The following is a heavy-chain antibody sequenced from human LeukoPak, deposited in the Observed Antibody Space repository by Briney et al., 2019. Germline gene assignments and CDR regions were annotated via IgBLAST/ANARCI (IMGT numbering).Heavy chain of an antibody. CDR3: ARDDSGGLYYYYYYMDV. CDR1: GFTFSSYW. CDR2: IKQDGSEK. D-gene: IGHD3-22*01. V-gene: IGHV3-7*01. J-gene: IGHJ6*03. Sequence: GGSLRLSRAASGFTFSSYWMSWVRQAPGKGLEWVANIKQDGSEKYYVDSVKGRFTISRDNAKNSLYLQMNSLRAEDTAVYYCARDDSGGLYYYYYYMDVWGKGTTVTVSS.